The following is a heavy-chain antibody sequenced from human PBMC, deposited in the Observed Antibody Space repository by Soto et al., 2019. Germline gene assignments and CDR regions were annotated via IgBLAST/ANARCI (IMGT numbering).Heavy chain of an antibody. D-gene: IGHD6-6*01. Sequence: PGGSLRLSCTASGFTFGDYAMSWFRQAPGKGLEWVGFIRSKAYGGTTEYAASVKGRFTISRDDSKSIAYLQMNSLKTEDTAVYYCSVDSSIAARTDYYYYMDVWGKGTTGTVSS. CDR1: GFTFGDYA. CDR3: SVDSSIAARTDYYYYMDV. CDR2: IRSKAYGGTT. J-gene: IGHJ6*03. V-gene: IGHV3-49*03.